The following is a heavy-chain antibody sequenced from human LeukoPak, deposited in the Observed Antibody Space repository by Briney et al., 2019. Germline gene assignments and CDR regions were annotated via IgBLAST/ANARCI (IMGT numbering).Heavy chain of an antibody. CDR2: IRVYNGNT. D-gene: IGHD4-17*01. V-gene: IGHV1-18*01. Sequence: ASVKVSCKASGYTFTSYGITWVRRAHGQGLEWLGWIRVYNGNTNYAKNFQDRVTMTTDTSTNTAYMELSSLRFDDTAVYYCARTTVTTWASYFDYWGQGTLVTVSS. CDR3: ARTTVTTWASYFDY. J-gene: IGHJ4*02. CDR1: GYTFTSYG.